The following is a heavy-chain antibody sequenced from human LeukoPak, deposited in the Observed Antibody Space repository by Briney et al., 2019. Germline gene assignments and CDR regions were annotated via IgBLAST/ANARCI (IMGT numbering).Heavy chain of an antibody. V-gene: IGHV5-51*01. D-gene: IGHD3-16*01. CDR2: IYPGDSDT. J-gene: IGHJ4*02. CDR3: ATTRARGGLRLRELALDY. CDR1: GYDFSLYW. Sequence: GESLKISCKGSGYDFSLYWIGWVRQMPGKGLEWMGIIYPGDSDTRYSPSFQGQVTISADKSISTAYLQWSSLKASDTAMYYCATTRARGGLRLRELALDYWGQGTLVTVPS.